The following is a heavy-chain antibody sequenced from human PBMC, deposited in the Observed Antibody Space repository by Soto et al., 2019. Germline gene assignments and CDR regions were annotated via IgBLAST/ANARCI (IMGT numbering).Heavy chain of an antibody. CDR3: ARDLAAGDH. CDR1: GYTFTHYY. D-gene: IGHD6-13*01. V-gene: IGHV1-46*01. J-gene: IGHJ4*02. Sequence: QVQLVQSGAAVKKPGASVKVSCRTSGYTFTHYYIHWVRQAPGQGLEWLGIINPASGSTNYAQDFQGRVTLTMKKSTTTVYMELSGLRAEDTTIFSCARDLAAGDHWGQGTLVTVSS. CDR2: INPASGST.